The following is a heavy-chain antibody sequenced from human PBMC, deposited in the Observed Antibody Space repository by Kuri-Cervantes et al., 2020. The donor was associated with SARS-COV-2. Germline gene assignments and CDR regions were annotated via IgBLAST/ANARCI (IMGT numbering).Heavy chain of an antibody. J-gene: IGHJ4*02. CDR3: ARGYEARYSSSWYLDY. CDR1: GFTFSSNA. D-gene: IGHD6-13*01. V-gene: IGHV3-23*01. Sequence: GGSLRLSCAASGFTFSSNAMSWVRQAPGKGLEWVSGLSGSGVSTYYAESVKGRFTISRDNSKNTLYLQMNSLRAEDTAVYYCARGYEARYSSSWYLDYWGQGTLVTVSS. CDR2: LSGSGVST.